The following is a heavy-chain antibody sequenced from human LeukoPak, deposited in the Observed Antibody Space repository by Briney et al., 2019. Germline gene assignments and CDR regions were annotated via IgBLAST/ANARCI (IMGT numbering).Heavy chain of an antibody. CDR1: VFTFSRYS. J-gene: IGHJ3*01. CDR2: ITSSGDTI. D-gene: IGHD4-17*01. Sequence: GGSLRLSCTTSVFTFSRYSMNWVRQAPGKGLEWVSYITSSGDTIYYADSVKGRFTISRDNSKNTLYLQMNSLRVEDTAVYYCAKDPDGDYIGTFDVWGQGTMVTVSS. V-gene: IGHV3-48*01. CDR3: AKDPDGDYIGTFDV.